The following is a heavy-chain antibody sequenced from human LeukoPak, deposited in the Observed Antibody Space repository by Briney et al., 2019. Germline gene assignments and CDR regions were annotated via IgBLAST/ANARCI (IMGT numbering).Heavy chain of an antibody. V-gene: IGHV3-23*01. CDR2: ISGSGGST. CDR3: ASGASTDTAMVPYYYYGMDV. D-gene: IGHD5-18*01. J-gene: IGHJ6*02. Sequence: GGSLRLSCAASGLTFSSYAMSWVRQAPGKGLGWVSIISGSGGSTHYADSVKGRFTISRDNSKNTLYLQMNSLRAEDTAVYYCASGASTDTAMVPYYYYGMDVWGQGTTVTVSS. CDR1: GLTFSSYA.